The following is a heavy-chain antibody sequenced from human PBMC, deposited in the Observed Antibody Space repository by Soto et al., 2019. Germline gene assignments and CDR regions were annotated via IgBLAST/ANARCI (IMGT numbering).Heavy chain of an antibody. CDR1: SYSFTTSGYS. CDR3: ARLRIATNNYKWFDP. D-gene: IGHD2-21*01. Sequence: SDTQALTCVFSSYSFTTSGYSWHWIKQPPGKGLEWIGFISHGGGTSYNPSLKSRVLMSLDRSKSQFSLNLRLVTAADTAVYYCARLRIATNNYKWFDPWGQGTLVNVSA. V-gene: IGHV4-30-2*01. CDR2: ISHGGGT. J-gene: IGHJ5*02.